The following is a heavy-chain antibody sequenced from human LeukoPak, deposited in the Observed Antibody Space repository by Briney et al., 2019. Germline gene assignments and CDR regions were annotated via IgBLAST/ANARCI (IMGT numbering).Heavy chain of an antibody. D-gene: IGHD2-2*01. CDR3: ARGLITPRNFVVVPAAIGYYMDV. CDR2: IIPIFGTA. V-gene: IGHV1-69*05. CDR1: GRTFSSYA. J-gene: IGHJ6*03. Sequence: SVKLSCKASGRTFSSYAISWVRQSPGQGLEWMGGIIPIFGTANYAQKFQGRVTITTDESTSTAYMELSSLRSEDTAVYYCARGLITPRNFVVVPAAIGYYMDVWGKGTTVTVSS.